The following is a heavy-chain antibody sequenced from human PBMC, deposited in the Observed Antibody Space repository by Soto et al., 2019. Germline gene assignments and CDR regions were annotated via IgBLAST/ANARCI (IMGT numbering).Heavy chain of an antibody. CDR2: IIPIFGTA. Sequence: SVKVSCKASGGTFSSYAISWVRQAPGQGLEWMGGIIPIFGTANYAQRFQGRVTITADESTSTAYMELSSLRSEDTAVYYCARDRSDCSSTSCYRGNWFDPWGQGTLVTVSS. D-gene: IGHD2-2*01. V-gene: IGHV1-69*13. J-gene: IGHJ5*02. CDR1: GGTFSSYA. CDR3: ARDRSDCSSTSCYRGNWFDP.